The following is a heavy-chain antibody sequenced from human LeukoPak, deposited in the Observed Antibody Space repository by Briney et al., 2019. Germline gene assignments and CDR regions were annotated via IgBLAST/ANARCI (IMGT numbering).Heavy chain of an antibody. Sequence: SETLSLTCTVSGGSICSGGYYWRWLRQHPGKGLEWIGYIYYSGSTYYNPSLKSRVTISVDTSKNQFSLKLSSVTAADTAVYYCASGERYCSSTSCYALDYWGQGTLVTVSS. J-gene: IGHJ4*02. D-gene: IGHD2-2*01. CDR1: GGSICSGGYY. CDR3: ASGERYCSSTSCYALDY. V-gene: IGHV4-31*03. CDR2: IYYSGST.